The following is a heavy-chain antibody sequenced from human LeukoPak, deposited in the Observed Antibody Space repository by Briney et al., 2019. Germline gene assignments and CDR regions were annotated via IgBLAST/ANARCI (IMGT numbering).Heavy chain of an antibody. CDR2: ISSSSNYI. D-gene: IGHD5-24*01. J-gene: IGHJ4*02. V-gene: IGHV3-21*01. CDR1: GFTFSSYT. Sequence: GGSLRLSCAASGFTFSSYTMNWVRQAPGKGLEWVSSISSSSNYIYYADSVKGRFTISRDNAKNSLFLQMNSPRAEDTAVYCCARGQGLQLKSGSDYWGQGTLVTVSS. CDR3: ARGQGLQLKSGSDY.